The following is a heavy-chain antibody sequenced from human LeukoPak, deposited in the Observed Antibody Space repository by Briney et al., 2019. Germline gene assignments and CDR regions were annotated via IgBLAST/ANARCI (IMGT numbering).Heavy chain of an antibody. Sequence: GGSLRLSCAASALTFSSYAMTWVRQAPGKGLEWVSTISGNGGRTFYSDSVKGRFTISRDNSKNTLYLQMNSLRVEDTAVYYCANHLSVRYFFDSWGQGTLVTVSP. CDR3: ANHLSVRYFFDS. J-gene: IGHJ4*02. V-gene: IGHV3-23*01. CDR2: ISGNGGRT. CDR1: ALTFSSYA.